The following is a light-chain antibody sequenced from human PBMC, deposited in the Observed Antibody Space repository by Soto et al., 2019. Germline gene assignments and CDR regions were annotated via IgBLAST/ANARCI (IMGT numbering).Light chain of an antibody. CDR1: QCVSSSY. CDR2: DAS. Sequence: ESVLTQSRGTLSLSPGVRATLSCMAIQCVSSSYLAWYPQKPGQAPRPLMFDASNRATDITDRFSGSGSGTDFTLTIGRLEPEDFAVYYCQQFGSLGTFGQGTKV. J-gene: IGKJ1*01. CDR3: QQFGSLGT. V-gene: IGKV3-20*01.